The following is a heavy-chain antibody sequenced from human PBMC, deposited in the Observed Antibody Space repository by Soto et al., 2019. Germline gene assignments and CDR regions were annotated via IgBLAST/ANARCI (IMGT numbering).Heavy chain of an antibody. D-gene: IGHD4-17*01. CDR2: IKEDGSEI. Sequence: EVQVVESGGGLVQPGGSLRLSCAGSGFTFGRHWMTWVRQAPGKGLEWVANIKEDGSEIYYVDSVKGRFTISRDNAKNPVYMQRNSLRADDTALSDCARDSYGENGEVLEYLGRRSLVSVSS. CDR3: ARDSYGENGEVLEY. J-gene: IGHJ4*02. CDR1: GFTFGRHW. V-gene: IGHV3-7*01.